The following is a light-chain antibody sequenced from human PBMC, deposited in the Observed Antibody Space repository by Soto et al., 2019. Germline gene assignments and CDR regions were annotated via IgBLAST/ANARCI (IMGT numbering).Light chain of an antibody. CDR2: HTS. CDR1: QTVNSR. J-gene: IGKJ1*01. V-gene: IGKV3-11*01. CDR3: HQRQSWPRT. Sequence: DIQLTQSTATLSSSPGARPTLSCKATQTVNSRLAWYQHKPGQAPRLLIYHTSNRATGIPARFSGSGSGTDFTLTISSLEPEDFAVYYCHQRQSWPRTFGQGTKMDIK.